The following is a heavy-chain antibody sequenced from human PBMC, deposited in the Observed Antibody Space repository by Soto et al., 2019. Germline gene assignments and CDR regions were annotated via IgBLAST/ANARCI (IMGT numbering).Heavy chain of an antibody. CDR1: GYTFTSYG. CDR3: AKEKEFVPPYDY. CDR2: ISAYNGNT. Sequence: ASVNVSWKASGYTFTSYGISWVRQAPGQGLEWMGWISAYNGNTNYAQKLQGRVTMTTDTSTSTAYMELRSLRSDDTAVYYCAKEKEFVPPYDYWGQGTLVTVSS. V-gene: IGHV1-18*01. D-gene: IGHD2-8*01. J-gene: IGHJ4*02.